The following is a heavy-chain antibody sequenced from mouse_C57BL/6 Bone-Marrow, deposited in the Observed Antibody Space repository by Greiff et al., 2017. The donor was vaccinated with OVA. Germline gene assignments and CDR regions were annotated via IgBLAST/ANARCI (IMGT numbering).Heavy chain of an antibody. CDR2: IWSGGST. CDR1: GFSLTSYG. CDR3: VATYDYDSYYAMDY. Sequence: QVHVKQSGPGLVQPSQSLSITCTVSGFSLTSYGVHWVRQSPGKGLEWLGVIWSGGSTDYNAAFISRLSISKDNSKSQVFFKMNSLQADDTAIYYCVATYDYDSYYAMDYWGQGTSVTVSS. V-gene: IGHV2-2-2*01. D-gene: IGHD2-4*01. J-gene: IGHJ4*01.